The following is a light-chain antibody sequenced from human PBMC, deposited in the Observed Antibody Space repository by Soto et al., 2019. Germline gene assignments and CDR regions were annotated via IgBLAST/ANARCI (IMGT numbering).Light chain of an antibody. V-gene: IGLV4-69*01. CDR2: LNTDGSH. CDR1: SGHSSYT. CDR3: QTWGAGIVV. J-gene: IGLJ3*02. Sequence: QLVLTQSPSASASLGASVKLTCTLSSGHSSYTIAWHQQQPEKGPRYLMKLNTDGSHSRGDGIPDRFSGSRSGAERYLTIDRLQSEDEADYYCQTWGAGIVVFGGGTKVTVL.